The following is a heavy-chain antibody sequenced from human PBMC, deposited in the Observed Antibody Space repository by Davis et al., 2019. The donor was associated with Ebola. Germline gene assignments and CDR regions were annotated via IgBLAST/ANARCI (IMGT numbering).Heavy chain of an antibody. V-gene: IGHV3-30*03. D-gene: IGHD7-27*01. Sequence: GESLKISCAASGFSFATYVMHWVRQAPGKGLEWVASMSFHERHSAYIDSVKGRFTVSRDNTKNTLYLQMNSLRVEDTAVYYCVRDNWGIDFWGQGTLVTVST. J-gene: IGHJ4*02. CDR3: VRDNWGIDF. CDR2: MSFHERHS. CDR1: GFSFATYV.